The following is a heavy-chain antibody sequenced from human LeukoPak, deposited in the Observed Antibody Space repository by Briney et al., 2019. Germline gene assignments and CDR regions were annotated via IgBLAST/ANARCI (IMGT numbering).Heavy chain of an antibody. Sequence: SETLSLTCAVYGGSFSGYYWSWIRHPPGKGLEWIGEINHSGSTNYNPSLKRRLTISVDPYKNPFSLKPLSVTRAHTAVYFWARAAAPPHRFHYWVRGTLVTVS. CDR2: INHSGST. J-gene: IGHJ4*02. D-gene: IGHD6-13*01. V-gene: IGHV4-34*01. CDR3: ARAAAPPHRFHY. CDR1: GGSFSGYY.